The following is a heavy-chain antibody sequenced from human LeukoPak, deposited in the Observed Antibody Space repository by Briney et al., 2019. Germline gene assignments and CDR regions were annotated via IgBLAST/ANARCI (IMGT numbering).Heavy chain of an antibody. Sequence: GGSLRLSCSVSGFTFISYSMTWVRQAPGKGLEWLSSISGNGDNTYYADSVKGRFTISRDNSKNTVSLQMNSLRAEDTAVYYCAKAPTFFKTMTDWGQGTLVTVSS. D-gene: IGHD3-22*01. CDR2: ISGNGDNT. CDR1: GFTFISYS. J-gene: IGHJ4*02. CDR3: AKAPTFFKTMTD. V-gene: IGHV3-23*01.